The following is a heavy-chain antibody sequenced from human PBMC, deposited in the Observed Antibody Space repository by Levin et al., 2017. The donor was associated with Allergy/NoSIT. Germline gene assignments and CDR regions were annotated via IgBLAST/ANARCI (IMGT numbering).Heavy chain of an antibody. J-gene: IGHJ4*02. CDR2: IYYSGST. CDR3: SREGRYDLLTGGYRENY. CDR1: GYSISSGSF. D-gene: IGHD3-9*01. Sequence: PSETLSLTCVVSGYSISSGSFWGWIRQPPGKGLEWIANIYYSGSTYYNPSLKGRVTISMDTSNNQFSLELRSVTAADTTTYYCSREGRYDLLTGGYRENYWGQGVLVTVSS. V-gene: IGHV4-38-2*02.